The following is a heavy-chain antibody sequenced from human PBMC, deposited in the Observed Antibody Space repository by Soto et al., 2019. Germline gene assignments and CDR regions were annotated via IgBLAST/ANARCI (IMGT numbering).Heavy chain of an antibody. CDR1: GVSISSISYY. J-gene: IGHJ5*01. CDR3: ATNTGTSERSWFDY. Sequence: PSETLSLTCTVSGVSISSISYYWGWMRQPPGKGLEWIGSIYYSGSTYYNPSLKSRVTISINTSKNQMSLELTSVTAADTAVYYCATNTGTSERSWFDYCGKRTPGTVSA. D-gene: IGHD2-2*02. CDR2: IYYSGST. V-gene: IGHV4-39*01.